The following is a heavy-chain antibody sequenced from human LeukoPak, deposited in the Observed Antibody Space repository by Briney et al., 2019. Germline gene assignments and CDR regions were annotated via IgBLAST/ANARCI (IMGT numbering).Heavy chain of an antibody. CDR1: GGSFSGYY. Sequence: PSETLSLTCAVYGGSFSGYYWSWFRQPPGKGLEWIGEINHSGSTNYNPSLKSRVTISVDTSKNQFPLKLSSVTAADTAVYYCARFLGSGWYGVDYWGQGTLVTVSS. D-gene: IGHD6-19*01. CDR3: ARFLGSGWYGVDY. J-gene: IGHJ4*02. V-gene: IGHV4-34*01. CDR2: INHSGST.